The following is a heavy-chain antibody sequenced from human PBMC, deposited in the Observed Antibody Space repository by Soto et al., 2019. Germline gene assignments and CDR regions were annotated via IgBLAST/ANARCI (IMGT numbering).Heavy chain of an antibody. D-gene: IGHD6-13*01. CDR1: GYTFTGYY. V-gene: IGHV1-2*02. CDR2: INPNNGGT. Sequence: GASVKVSCKASGYTFTGYYMHWVRQAPGQGLEWMGWINPNNGGTNYAQRFQGRVTMTRDTSISTAYMEMSSLRSDDTAVYYCATRPREQQLVRACDIWGQGTVVTVSS. CDR3: ATRPREQQLVRACDI. J-gene: IGHJ3*02.